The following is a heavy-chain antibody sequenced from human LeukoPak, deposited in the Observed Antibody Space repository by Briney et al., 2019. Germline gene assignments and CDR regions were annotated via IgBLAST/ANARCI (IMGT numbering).Heavy chain of an antibody. V-gene: IGHV3-7*01. D-gene: IGHD2-21*01. CDR3: ARDVIPLSPNNWFDP. J-gene: IGHJ5*02. CDR2: IKQDGSEK. Sequence: GGSLRLSCAASGFTFSSYWMSWVRQAPGKGLEWVANIKQDGSEKYYVDSVKGRFTISRDNAKHSLYLQMNSLRAEDTAVYYCARDVIPLSPNNWFDPWGQGTLVTVSS. CDR1: GFTFSSYW.